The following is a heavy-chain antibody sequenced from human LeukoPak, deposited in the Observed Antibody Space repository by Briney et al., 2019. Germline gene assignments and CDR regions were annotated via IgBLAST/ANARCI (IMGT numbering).Heavy chain of an antibody. CDR3: TYYYDRSGYYGFDY. V-gene: IGHV3-23*01. CDR1: GFTFSSYA. J-gene: IGHJ4*02. Sequence: GGSLRLSCAASGFTFSSYAMSWVRQAPGKGLEWVSAIGGSGGSTYYADSVKGRFTISRDNSKNTLYLQMNSLRAEDTAVYYCTYYYDRSGYYGFDYWGQGTLVTVSS. D-gene: IGHD3-22*01. CDR2: IGGSGGST.